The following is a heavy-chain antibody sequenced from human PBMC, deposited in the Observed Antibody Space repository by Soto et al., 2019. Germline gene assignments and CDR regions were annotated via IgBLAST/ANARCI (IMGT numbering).Heavy chain of an antibody. CDR2: IYHTGRT. CDR3: ASVSMTVTPLPAQASNFYFYYGMDV. V-gene: IGHV4-31*03. D-gene: IGHD3-22*01. Sequence: SETLSLTCTVSGGSISSNTHYWSWIRQYPGKGLEWIGYIYHTGRTYNNPSLKSRVTISGDTSKNQLTLKLSSVTAADTAVYYCASVSMTVTPLPAQASNFYFYYGMDVWGQGTTVT. J-gene: IGHJ6*02. CDR1: GGSISSNTHY.